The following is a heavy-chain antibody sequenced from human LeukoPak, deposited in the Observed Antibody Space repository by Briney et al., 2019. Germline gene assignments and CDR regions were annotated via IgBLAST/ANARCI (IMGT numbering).Heavy chain of an antibody. CDR3: VRGARSVTFGFAFDI. Sequence: ASVKVSCKASGYIFTNYGISWVRQAPGQGLEWMGWISAYNGITNHAEKLQGRVTMTTDTSTTTAYMELRSLTSDDTAVYYCVRGARSVTFGFAFDIWGQGTMVTVSS. J-gene: IGHJ3*02. V-gene: IGHV1-18*01. CDR2: ISAYNGIT. D-gene: IGHD2-21*02. CDR1: GYIFTNYG.